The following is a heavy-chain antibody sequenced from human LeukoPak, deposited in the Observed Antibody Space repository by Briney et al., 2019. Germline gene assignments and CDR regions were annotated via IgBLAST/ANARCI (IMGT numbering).Heavy chain of an antibody. Sequence: EASVKVSCKASGNTLTSYAIHWVRQAPGQRLEWMGWINGDNGNAKYSPEFQGRVTITRDTSASTAYMELSSLRSDDMAVYYCARGGSGFDPWGQGTLVTVSS. CDR2: INGDNGNA. CDR3: ARGGSGFDP. CDR1: GNTLTSYA. V-gene: IGHV1-3*03. D-gene: IGHD2-15*01. J-gene: IGHJ5*02.